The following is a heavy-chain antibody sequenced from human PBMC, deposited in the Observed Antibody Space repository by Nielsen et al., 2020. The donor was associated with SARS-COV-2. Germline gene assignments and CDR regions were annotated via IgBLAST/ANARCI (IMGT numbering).Heavy chain of an antibody. V-gene: IGHV3-13*04. CDR3: ARGTRAVGMDV. CDR1: GFTFSSYD. CDR2: IGTAGDT. Sequence: FRAASGFTFSSYDMHWVRQATGKGLEWVSAIGTAGDTYYPGSVKGRFTISRENAKNSLYLQMNSLRAGDTAVYYCARGTRAVGMDVWGQGTTVTVSS. J-gene: IGHJ6*02. D-gene: IGHD2-2*01.